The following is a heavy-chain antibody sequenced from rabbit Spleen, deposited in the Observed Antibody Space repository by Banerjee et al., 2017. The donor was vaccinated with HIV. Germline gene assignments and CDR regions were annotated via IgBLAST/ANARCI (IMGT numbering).Heavy chain of an antibody. CDR3: ARHWNL. CDR1: GFSLFIYW. J-gene: IGHJ4*01. CDR2: IYAGDGST. Sequence: EESGGGLVKPGGTLTLTCKASGFSLFIYWMCWVRQAPGKGLELIGCIYAGDGSTDYANWVNGRFAISKTSSTVDLKMTSLTAADTATYFCARHWNLWGQGTLVTVS. D-gene: IGHD7-1*01. V-gene: IGHV1S42*01.